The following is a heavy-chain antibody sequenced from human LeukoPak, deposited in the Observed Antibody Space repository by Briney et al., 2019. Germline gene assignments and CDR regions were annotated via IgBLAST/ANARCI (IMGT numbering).Heavy chain of an antibody. D-gene: IGHD4-17*01. CDR3: ARVALNGDYLPDAFDI. V-gene: IGHV3-7*02. J-gene: IGHJ3*02. Sequence: GGSLRLSCAASGFTFSSYWMSWVRQAPGKGLECVANIKQDGSEKYYVDSVKGRFTISRDNAKNSLYLQMNSLRAEDTAVYYCARVALNGDYLPDAFDIWGQGTMVTVSS. CDR1: GFTFSSYW. CDR2: IKQDGSEK.